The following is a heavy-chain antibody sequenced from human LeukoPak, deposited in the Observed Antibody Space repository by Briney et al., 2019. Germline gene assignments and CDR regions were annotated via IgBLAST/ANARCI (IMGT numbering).Heavy chain of an antibody. CDR3: TNHRSSYTYYDSFGFDP. CDR1: GFTFSNYN. Sequence: PGGSLRLSCAASGFTFSNYNMNWVRQAPGKGLEWVGFIRSKVYGGTTEYAAPVKGRFTISRDDSKSIAYLQMNSLKTEDTAVYYCTNHRSSYTYYDSFGFDPWGQGTLVTVSS. J-gene: IGHJ5*02. V-gene: IGHV3-49*04. D-gene: IGHD3-3*01. CDR2: IRSKVYGGTT.